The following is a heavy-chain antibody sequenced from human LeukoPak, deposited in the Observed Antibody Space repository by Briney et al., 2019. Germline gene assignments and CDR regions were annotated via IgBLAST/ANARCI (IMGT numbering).Heavy chain of an antibody. CDR2: INAGNGNT. CDR1: GYTFASYA. J-gene: IGHJ4*02. D-gene: IGHD3-22*01. Sequence: GASVKVSCKASGYTFASYAMHWVRQAPGQRLEWMGWINAGNGNTKYSQKFQGRVTITRDTSASTAYMELSSLRSEDTAVYYCARATWLPIGLYYYDSSGYYYYFDYWGQGTLVTVSS. V-gene: IGHV1-3*01. CDR3: ARATWLPIGLYYYDSSGYYYYFDY.